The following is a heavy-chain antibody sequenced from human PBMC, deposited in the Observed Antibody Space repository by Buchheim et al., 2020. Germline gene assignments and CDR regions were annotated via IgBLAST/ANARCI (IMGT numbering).Heavy chain of an antibody. V-gene: IGHV4-34*01. D-gene: IGHD3-22*01. CDR1: GGSFSGYY. J-gene: IGHJ4*02. CDR2: INHSGST. Sequence: QVQLQQWGAGLLKPSETLSLTCAVYGGSFSGYYWSWIRQPPGKGLEWIGEINHSGSTNYNPSLKSRVTISVDTSKKQFSLKLSSVTAADTAVYYCARVLVDDSSGYYYFDYWGQGTL. CDR3: ARVLVDDSSGYYYFDY.